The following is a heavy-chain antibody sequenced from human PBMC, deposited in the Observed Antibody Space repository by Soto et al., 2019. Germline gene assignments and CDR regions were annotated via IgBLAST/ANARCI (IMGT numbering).Heavy chain of an antibody. Sequence: QVQLVESGGGVVQPGRSLRLSCTASGFTFSSYGMHWVRQAPGKGLGWVAVISYDGSNKYYADSVKGRFTISRDNSKNTLYLQMNSLRAEDTAVYYCAKVPYSSSWYGGYYYYGMDVWGQGTTVTVSS. CDR3: AKVPYSSSWYGGYYYYGMDV. D-gene: IGHD6-13*01. V-gene: IGHV3-30*18. CDR1: GFTFSSYG. CDR2: ISYDGSNK. J-gene: IGHJ6*02.